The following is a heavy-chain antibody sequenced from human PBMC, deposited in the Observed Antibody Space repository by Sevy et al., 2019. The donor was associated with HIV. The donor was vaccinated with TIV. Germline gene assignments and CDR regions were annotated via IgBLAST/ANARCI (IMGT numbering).Heavy chain of an antibody. CDR2: FDPEDHER. CDR3: ATTKDYYDSSAYPDDY. Sequence: ASVKVSCKVSGYTLTAFAMHWVRQAPGKGLEWMGTFDPEDHERIYAQKFQGRVSMTEDTSADTAYMELRSLRSEDTAIYYCATTKDYYDSSAYPDDYWGQGTLVTVSS. V-gene: IGHV1-24*01. D-gene: IGHD3-22*01. CDR1: GYTLTAFA. J-gene: IGHJ4*02.